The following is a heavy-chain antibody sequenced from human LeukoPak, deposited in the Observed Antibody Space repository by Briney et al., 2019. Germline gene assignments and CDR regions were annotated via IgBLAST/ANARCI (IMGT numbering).Heavy chain of an antibody. CDR1: GFTFSSYA. V-gene: IGHV3-23*01. CDR2: ISGSGDGA. J-gene: IGHJ4*02. D-gene: IGHD2-8*01. CDR3: AKCAHGICYMADY. Sequence: GGSLRLSCAASGFTFSSYAMSWVRQAPGKGLEWVSVISGSGDGAYYADSVKGRFTISRDNSKNTLYMQMNSLRVEDTAIYYCAKCAHGICYMADYWGQGTLVTVSS.